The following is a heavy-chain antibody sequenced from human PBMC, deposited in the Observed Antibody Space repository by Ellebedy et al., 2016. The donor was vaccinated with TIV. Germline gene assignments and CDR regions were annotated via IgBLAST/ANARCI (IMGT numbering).Heavy chain of an antibody. D-gene: IGHD3-10*01. CDR2: MSLDGRNT. CDR1: GFILSRFT. CDR3: ASLGGYGNLPLGY. Sequence: PGGSLRLSCAASGFILSRFTMHWVRQAPGKGLEWVAVMSLDGRNTDYADCVKGRFTISRDKSKDTLYLQMNSLRAEDTAVYYCASLGGYGNLPLGYWGQGALVTVSS. J-gene: IGHJ4*02. V-gene: IGHV3-30*04.